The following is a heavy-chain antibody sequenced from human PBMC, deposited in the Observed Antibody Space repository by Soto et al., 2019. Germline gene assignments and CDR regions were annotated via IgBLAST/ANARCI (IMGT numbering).Heavy chain of an antibody. Sequence: ASVKVSCKASGYTFTSYGISRVRQAPGQGLEWMGRINAYNGNTNYAQKVQGRVTMTTVTSTSTVYMELSSLRSEDTAVYYCARDGSRGFGELLAPFDYWGQGTLVTVSS. D-gene: IGHD3-10*01. J-gene: IGHJ4*02. CDR2: INAYNGNT. V-gene: IGHV1-18*01. CDR3: ARDGSRGFGELLAPFDY. CDR1: GYTFTSYG.